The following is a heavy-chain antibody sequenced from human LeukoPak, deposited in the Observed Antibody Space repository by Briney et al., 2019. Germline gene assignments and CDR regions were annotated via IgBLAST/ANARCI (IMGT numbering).Heavy chain of an antibody. CDR2: LFSGGDT. V-gene: IGHV4-38-2*02. D-gene: IGHD2-21*01. CDR3: ARLRNGVIALKPSVIVDF. Sequence: ETLCLTCSVSGYSISSGYWWGWIRQPPGKALEWIGSLFSGGDTYYNPSLKRRLTISVDTSKNQFSLGLNSVTAADTAIYYCARLRNGVIALKPSVIVDFWGQGALVTVSS. J-gene: IGHJ4*02. CDR1: GYSISSGYW.